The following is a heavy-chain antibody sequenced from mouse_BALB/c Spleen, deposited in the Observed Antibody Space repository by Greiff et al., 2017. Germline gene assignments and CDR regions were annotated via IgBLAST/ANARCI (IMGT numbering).Heavy chain of an antibody. D-gene: IGHD2-4*01. J-gene: IGHJ3*01. Sequence: VKLMESGPGLVAPSQSLSITCTVSGFSLSRYSVHWVRQPPGKGLEWLGMIWGGGSTDYNSALKSRLSISKDNSKSQVFLKMNSLQTDDTAMYYCARNEDSALRPPAYWGQGTLVTVSA. V-gene: IGHV2-6-4*01. CDR2: IWGGGST. CDR1: GFSLSRYS. CDR3: ARNEDSALRPPAY.